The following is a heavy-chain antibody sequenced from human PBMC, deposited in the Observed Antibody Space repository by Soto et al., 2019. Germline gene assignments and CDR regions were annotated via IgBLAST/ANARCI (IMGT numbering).Heavy chain of an antibody. CDR3: VPRKGDPFT. CDR2: IKEDGSEK. Sequence: PGGSLRLSCAASGFTFSNYWMNWVRLAPGKGLEWVANIKEDGSEKYYVDSVKGRFTISRDNSKNTLSLQMNSLRVEDSAVYYCVPRKGDPFTWGPGTLVTVSS. V-gene: IGHV3-7*03. CDR1: GFTFSNYW. J-gene: IGHJ4*02. D-gene: IGHD3-16*01.